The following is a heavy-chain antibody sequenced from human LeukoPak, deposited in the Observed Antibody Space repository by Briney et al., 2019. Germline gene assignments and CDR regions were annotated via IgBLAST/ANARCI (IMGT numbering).Heavy chain of an antibody. J-gene: IGHJ4*02. CDR2: IYYSWST. D-gene: IGHD3-10*01. CDR3: ARQTYYYGSGSPLFDY. CDR1: GGSISSYY. V-gene: IGHV4-59*08. Sequence: SETLSLTCTVSGGSISSYYWSWIRQPPGKGLEWIGYIYYSWSTNYNPSLKSRVTISVATSKNQFSLKLSSVTAADTAVYYCARQTYYYGSGSPLFDYWGQGTLVTVSS.